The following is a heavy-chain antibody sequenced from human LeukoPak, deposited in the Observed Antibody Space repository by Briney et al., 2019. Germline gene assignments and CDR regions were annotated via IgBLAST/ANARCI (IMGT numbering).Heavy chain of an antibody. D-gene: IGHD6-13*01. CDR2: ISGSGGST. J-gene: IGHJ4*02. CDR3: TRPVRIAAAGTDY. V-gene: IGHV3-23*01. Sequence: GGSLRLSCAASRFTFSSYAMSWVRQAPGKGLEWVSAISGSGGSTYYADSVKGRFTISRDNSKNTLYLQMNSLKTEDTAVYYCTRPVRIAAAGTDYWGQGTLVTVSS. CDR1: RFTFSSYA.